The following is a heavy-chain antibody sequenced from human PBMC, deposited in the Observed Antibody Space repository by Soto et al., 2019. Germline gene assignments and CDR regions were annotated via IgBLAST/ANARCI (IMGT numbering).Heavy chain of an antibody. V-gene: IGHV1-3*01. CDR3: ARGGGWVGEASFDS. CDR1: GYTFTSYT. D-gene: IGHD3-10*01. J-gene: IGHJ4*02. CDR2: INAGNGRE. Sequence: QVQLEQSGAEVKKPGASVKVSCKTSGYTFTSYTLHWVRQAPGQGLEWMGWINAGNGREKYSQRFQDRVSLSTDKSATTASMELRSPRSEDTAMYYCARGGGWVGEASFDSWGQGTLVTVSS.